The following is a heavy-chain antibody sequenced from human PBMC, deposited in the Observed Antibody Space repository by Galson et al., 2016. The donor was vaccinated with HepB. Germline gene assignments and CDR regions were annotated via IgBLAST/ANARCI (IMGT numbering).Heavy chain of an antibody. CDR1: GFTSNNFV. CDR3: ATPGESSGYDFGY. Sequence: SLRLSCAVSGFTSNNFVMHWVRQAPGKGLEGVAVISYDGTYKYYADSVKGRFTISRDNSKKTLYLQMNSLRAEDTAVYYCATPGESSGYDFGYWGQGTLVTVSS. J-gene: IGHJ4*02. V-gene: IGHV3-30*03. CDR2: ISYDGTYK. D-gene: IGHD5-12*01.